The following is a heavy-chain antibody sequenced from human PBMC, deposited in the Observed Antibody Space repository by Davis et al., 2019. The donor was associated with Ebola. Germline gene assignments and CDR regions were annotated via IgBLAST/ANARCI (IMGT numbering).Heavy chain of an antibody. D-gene: IGHD3-10*01. CDR3: SERGSSV. CDR1: GVSISRHY. V-gene: IGHV4-59*03. J-gene: IGHJ4*02. Sequence: PSETLSLTCTVSGVSISRHYWSWIRQPPGKGLEWIGYIYYSGNTNYNSSLASRATISVDTSKNQFSLKLTSVTAADTAMYYCSERGSSVWGQGTLVTVSS. CDR2: IYYSGNT.